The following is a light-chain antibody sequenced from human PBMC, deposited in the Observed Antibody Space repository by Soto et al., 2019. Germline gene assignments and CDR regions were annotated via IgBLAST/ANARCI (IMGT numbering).Light chain of an antibody. J-gene: IGKJ4*01. Sequence: EIVLAQSPVTLSLSSGERATLSCGASPSVRSTYLAWYQHKPGQDPKLLIYAASIRETGIPDRFGGSGSGTDFTLTISRLEPEDFAVYYCQQYASSPLTFGGGTKVEVK. CDR1: PSVRSTY. CDR3: QQYASSPLT. CDR2: AAS. V-gene: IGKV3-20*01.